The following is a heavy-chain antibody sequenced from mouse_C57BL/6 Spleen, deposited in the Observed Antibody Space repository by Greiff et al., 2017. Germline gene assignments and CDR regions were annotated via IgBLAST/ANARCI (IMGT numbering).Heavy chain of an antibody. J-gene: IGHJ4*01. V-gene: IGHV1-50*01. Sequence: QVQLQQPGAELVKPGASVKLSCKASGYTFTSYWMQWVKQRPGQGLEWIGEIDPSDSYTNYNQKFKGKATLTVDTSSSTAYMQLSSLTSEDSAVYYCARRGLNDDYDGYAMDYWGQGTSVTVSS. D-gene: IGHD2-4*01. CDR3: ARRGLNDDYDGYAMDY. CDR2: IDPSDSYT. CDR1: GYTFTSYW.